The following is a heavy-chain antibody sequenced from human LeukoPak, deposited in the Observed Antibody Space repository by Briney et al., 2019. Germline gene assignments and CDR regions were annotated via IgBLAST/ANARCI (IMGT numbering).Heavy chain of an antibody. V-gene: IGHV1-18*01. Sequence: ASVKVSCKASGYTFTSYGISWVRQAPGQGLEWMGWISAYNGNTNYAQKLQGRVTMTTDTSTSTAYMELRSLRSDDTAVYYCARDLGRVSGYDFPGYSSSWYYWFDPWGQGTLVTVSS. D-gene: IGHD6-13*01. J-gene: IGHJ5*02. CDR1: GYTFTSYG. CDR3: ARDLGRVSGYDFPGYSSSWYYWFDP. CDR2: ISAYNGNT.